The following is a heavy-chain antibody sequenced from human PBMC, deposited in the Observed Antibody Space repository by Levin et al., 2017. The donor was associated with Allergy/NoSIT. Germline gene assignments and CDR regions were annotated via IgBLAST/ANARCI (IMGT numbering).Heavy chain of an antibody. J-gene: IGHJ4*02. CDR1: GFSLSTSRVG. CDR3: AHRKAPGSGWNGIVY. Sequence: QSGPTLVKPTQTLTLTCTFSGFSLSTSRVGVGWIRQPPGKALEWLALIYWDDDKRYSPSLKSRLTITKDTSKNQVVLTLTNMDPVDTATYYCAHRKAPGSGWNGIVYWGQGALVTVSS. D-gene: IGHD6-19*01. CDR2: IYWDDDK. V-gene: IGHV2-5*02.